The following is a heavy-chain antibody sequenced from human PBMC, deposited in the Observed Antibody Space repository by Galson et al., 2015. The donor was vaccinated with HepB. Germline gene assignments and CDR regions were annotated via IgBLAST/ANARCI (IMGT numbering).Heavy chain of an antibody. J-gene: IGHJ4*02. D-gene: IGHD2-2*01. CDR3: ARTLYCSSTNWASKCGLDY. V-gene: IGHV7-4-1*02. Sequence: SVKVSCKASGYTFTNYAMNWVRQAPGQGLECMGWISPNTGKPTYAQGFTGRFVFSLDTSVSTAYLQISSLKAEDTAVYYCARTLYCSSTNWASKCGLDYWGQGTLVTVSS. CDR1: GYTFTNYA. CDR2: ISPNTGKP.